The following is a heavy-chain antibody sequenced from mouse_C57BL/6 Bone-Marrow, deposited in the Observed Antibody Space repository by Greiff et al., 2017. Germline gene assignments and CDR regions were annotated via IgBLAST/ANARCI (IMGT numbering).Heavy chain of an antibody. V-gene: IGHV1-55*01. Sequence: QVQLQQPGAELVKPGASVKMSCKASGYTFTSYWITWVKQRPGQGLEWIGDIYPTSGRTNYNEQFKSKAILTVDTSSNTAYMHTSSLTSEDSAVFYCARSGPLGRSFDYWGQGTTLTVSS. CDR2: IYPTSGRT. CDR1: GYTFTSYW. D-gene: IGHD4-1*01. J-gene: IGHJ2*01. CDR3: ARSGPLGRSFDY.